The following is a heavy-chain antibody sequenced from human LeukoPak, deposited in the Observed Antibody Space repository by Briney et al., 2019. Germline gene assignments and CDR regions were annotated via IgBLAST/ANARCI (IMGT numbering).Heavy chain of an antibody. CDR1: GGSISSYY. CDR2: IYYSGGT. V-gene: IGHV4-59*01. D-gene: IGHD3-9*01. J-gene: IGHJ4*02. CDR3: ARDTADYDILTGYIGP. Sequence: PSETLSLTCTVSGGSISSYYWSWIRQPPGKGLEGFGYIYYSGGTNYNPSPTTRVTISVDTSKNQFSLKLSSVTAADTAVYYCARDTADYDILTGYIGPWGQGTLVTVSS.